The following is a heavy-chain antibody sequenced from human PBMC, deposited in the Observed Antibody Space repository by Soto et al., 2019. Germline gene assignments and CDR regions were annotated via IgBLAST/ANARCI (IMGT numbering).Heavy chain of an antibody. J-gene: IGHJ6*02. CDR3: ARDRWAYDSSGNYYYGMDV. V-gene: IGHV1-2*04. D-gene: IGHD3-22*01. Sequence: ASVKVSCKASGCTFTGYYMHWVRQAPGQGLEWMGWINPNSGGTNYAQKFQGWVTMTRDTSISTAYTELSRLRSDDTAVYYCARDRWAYDSSGNYYYGMDVWGQGTTVTVSS. CDR1: GCTFTGYY. CDR2: INPNSGGT.